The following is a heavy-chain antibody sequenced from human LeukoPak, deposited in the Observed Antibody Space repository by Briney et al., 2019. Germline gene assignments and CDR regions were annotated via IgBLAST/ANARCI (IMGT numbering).Heavy chain of an antibody. CDR1: GYSVTRDW. CDR2: IYPGDSDT. Sequence: KPGQYLNISSKRSGYSVTRDWIVGVGEMPGKNLKRMGIIYPGDSDTRYSPSFQGQVTISADKSISTAYLQWSSLKASDTAMYYCARLAYSGSYLFDYWGQGTLVTVSS. D-gene: IGHD1-26*01. J-gene: IGHJ4*02. V-gene: IGHV5-51*01. CDR3: ARLAYSGSYLFDY.